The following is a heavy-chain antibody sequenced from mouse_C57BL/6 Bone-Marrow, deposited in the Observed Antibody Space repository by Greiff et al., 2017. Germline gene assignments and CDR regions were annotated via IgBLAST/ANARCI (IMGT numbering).Heavy chain of an antibody. D-gene: IGHD2-5*01. J-gene: IGHJ3*01. CDR2: IHPNSGST. CDR1: GYTFTSYW. CDR3: ARWGDSNYDCYWFAY. V-gene: IGHV1-64*01. Sequence: QVQLQQPGAELVKPGASVKLSCKASGYTFTSYWMHWVKQTPGQGLEWIGMIHPNSGSTNYNEKFKSKATLTVDKSSSTAYMQLSSLTSEDSAIYYCARWGDSNYDCYWFAYWGQGNLVTVSA.